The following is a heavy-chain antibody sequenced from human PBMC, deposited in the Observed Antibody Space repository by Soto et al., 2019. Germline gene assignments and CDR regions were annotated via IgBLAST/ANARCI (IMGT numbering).Heavy chain of an antibody. Sequence: ASVKVSCKVSGYTLTELSMHWVRQAPGKGLEWMGVFDPDDGNTIYAQKFQGRVTMTRDTSTSTVYMELSSLRSEDTAVYYCARDRYWGQGTLVTVSS. CDR2: FDPDDGNT. CDR1: GYTLTELS. V-gene: IGHV1-24*01. J-gene: IGHJ1*01. CDR3: ARDRY.